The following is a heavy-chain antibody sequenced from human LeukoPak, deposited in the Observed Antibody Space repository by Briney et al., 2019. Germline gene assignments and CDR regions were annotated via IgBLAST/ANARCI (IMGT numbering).Heavy chain of an antibody. V-gene: IGHV3-74*01. J-gene: IGHJ3*02. CDR1: GFTSSSYW. Sequence: PGGSLRLSCAASGFTSSSYWMHWVRQAPGKGLVWVSRINSDGSSTSYADSVKGRFTISRDNAKNTLYLQMNSLRAEDTAVYYCAREGLVDTAMVSAFDIWGQGTMVTVSS. CDR2: INSDGSST. D-gene: IGHD5-18*01. CDR3: AREGLVDTAMVSAFDI.